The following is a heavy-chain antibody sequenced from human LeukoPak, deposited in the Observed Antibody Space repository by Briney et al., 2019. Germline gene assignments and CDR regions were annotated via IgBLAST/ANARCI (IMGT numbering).Heavy chain of an antibody. CDR3: ARDHNNWDYGVIDL. CDR1: GFRFSDYY. V-gene: IGHV3-11*04. Sequence: GGSLRLSCAASGFRFSDYYMSWIRQVPGRGLEWLSYISGNTPTIYYADSVKGRFTISRDNDKNSLYLHMNSLRAEDTAVYYCARDHNNWDYGVIDLWGQGTLVSVSS. CDR2: ISGNTPTI. D-gene: IGHD1-7*01. J-gene: IGHJ5*02.